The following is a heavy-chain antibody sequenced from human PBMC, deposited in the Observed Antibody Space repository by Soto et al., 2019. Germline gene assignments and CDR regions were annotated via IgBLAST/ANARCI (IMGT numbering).Heavy chain of an antibody. V-gene: IGHV3-30-3*01. CDR2: ISYDGSNK. D-gene: IGHD1-1*01. CDR3: ARDQEGRTGDLSGYYYYYGMDV. CDR1: GFTFSSYA. Sequence: GGSLRLSCAASGFTFSSYAMHWVRQAPGKGLEWVAVISYDGSNKYYADSVKGRFTISRDNSKNTLYLQMNSLRAEDTAVYYCARDQEGRTGDLSGYYYYYGMDVWGQGTTVTVYS. J-gene: IGHJ6*02.